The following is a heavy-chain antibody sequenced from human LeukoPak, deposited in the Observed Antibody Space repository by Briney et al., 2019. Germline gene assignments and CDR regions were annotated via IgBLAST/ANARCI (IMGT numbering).Heavy chain of an antibody. D-gene: IGHD1-1*01. CDR2: INHSGST. J-gene: IGHJ4*02. CDR1: GGSFSSYY. CDR3: ARESHVERDDY. Sequence: PSETLSLTCAVYGGSFSSYYWSWIRQPPGKGLEWIGEINHSGSTNYSPSLKSRVTISGDTSKNQFSLKLSSVTAADTAVYYCARESHVERDDYWGQGTRVTVSS. V-gene: IGHV4-34*01.